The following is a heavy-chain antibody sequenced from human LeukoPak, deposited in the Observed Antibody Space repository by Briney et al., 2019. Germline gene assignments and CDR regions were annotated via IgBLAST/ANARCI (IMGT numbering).Heavy chain of an antibody. D-gene: IGHD3-16*01. CDR3: AGEGDLSDFDY. Sequence: SETLSLTCTVSGGSISSSSYYWGWIRQPPGKGLEWIGSIYYSGSTYYNPSLKSRVTISVDTSKNQFSLKLSSVTAADTAVYYCAGEGDLSDFDYWGQGTLVTVSS. V-gene: IGHV4-39*07. CDR2: IYYSGST. CDR1: GGSISSSSYY. J-gene: IGHJ4*02.